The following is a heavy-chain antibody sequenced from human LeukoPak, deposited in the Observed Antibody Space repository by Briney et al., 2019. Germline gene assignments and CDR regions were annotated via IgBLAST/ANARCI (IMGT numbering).Heavy chain of an antibody. J-gene: IGHJ4*02. D-gene: IGHD5-24*01. CDR1: GGSISSGSYY. Sequence: SQTLSLTCTVSGGSISSGSYYWSWIRQPAGKGLEWIGRIYTSGSTNYNPSLKSRVTISVDTSKNQFSLKLSSVTAADTAVYYCASQRPEGDYWGQGTLVTVSS. V-gene: IGHV4-61*02. CDR2: IYTSGST. CDR3: ASQRPEGDY.